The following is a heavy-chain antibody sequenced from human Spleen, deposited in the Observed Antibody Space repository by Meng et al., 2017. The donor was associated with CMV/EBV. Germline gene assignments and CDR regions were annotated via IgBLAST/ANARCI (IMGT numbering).Heavy chain of an antibody. J-gene: IGHJ4*02. CDR1: GFTFDDYA. V-gene: IGHV3-9*01. Sequence: SLKISCVASGFTFDDYAMHWVRQAPGKGLEWVSYISWNSGSIGYADSVKGRFTISRDNAKNSLYLQMNSLRAEDTALYYYAKDTKGSGWYDHFDYWGQGALVTVSS. CDR2: ISWNSGSI. CDR3: AKDTKGSGWYDHFDY. D-gene: IGHD6-19*01.